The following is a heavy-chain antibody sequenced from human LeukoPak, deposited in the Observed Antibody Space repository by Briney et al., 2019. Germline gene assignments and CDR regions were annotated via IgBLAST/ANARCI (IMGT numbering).Heavy chain of an antibody. CDR2: ISSSGSYI. J-gene: IGHJ4*02. CDR3: AREWELSFDY. D-gene: IGHD1-26*01. CDR1: GFTFSSHS. V-gene: IGHV3-21*01. Sequence: PGGSLRLSCAASGFTFSSHSMSWVRQSPGKGLEWVSSISSSGSYIYYSDSVKGRFIISRDNAKNSMFLQMNSLRAEDTAVYYCAREWELSFDYWGQGTLLSVSS.